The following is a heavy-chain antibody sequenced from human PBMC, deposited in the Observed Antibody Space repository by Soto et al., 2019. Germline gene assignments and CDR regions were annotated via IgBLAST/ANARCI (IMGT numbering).Heavy chain of an antibody. Sequence: SGPTLVNPTQTLTLTCTFSGFSLSTSGVGVGWIRQPPGMALEWLALIYWNDDKRYSPSLKSRLTITKDTSKNQVVLTMTNMDPVDTATYYCAHRPFYCTNGVCSPVWAFDIWGQGTMVTVSS. CDR2: IYWNDDK. CDR1: GFSLSTSGVG. J-gene: IGHJ3*02. CDR3: AHRPFYCTNGVCSPVWAFDI. V-gene: IGHV2-5*01. D-gene: IGHD2-8*01.